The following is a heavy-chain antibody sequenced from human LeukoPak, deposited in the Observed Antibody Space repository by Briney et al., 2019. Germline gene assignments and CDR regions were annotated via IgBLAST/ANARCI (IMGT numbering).Heavy chain of an antibody. CDR2: INHSGST. J-gene: IGHJ5*02. V-gene: IGHV4-34*01. CDR3: ARGPVFRKSFDP. D-gene: IGHD2-21*01. Sequence: SETLSLTCAVYGGSFSGYYWGWIRQPPGKGLEWIGEINHSGSTNYNPSLKSRVTISVDTSKNQFSLKLSSVTAADTAVYYCARGPVFRKSFDPWGQGTLVTVSS. CDR1: GGSFSGYY.